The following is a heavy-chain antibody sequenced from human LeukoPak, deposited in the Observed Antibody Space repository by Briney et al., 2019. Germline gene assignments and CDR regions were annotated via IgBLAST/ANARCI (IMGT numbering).Heavy chain of an antibody. Sequence: SETLSLTCTVSGGSISSSSYYWGWIRQPPGKGLEWIGSIYYSGSTYYNPSLKSRVTISVDTSKNQFSLKLSSVTAADTAVYYCARLYGDYYYYYMDVWGKGTTVTVSS. V-gene: IGHV4-39*01. J-gene: IGHJ6*03. CDR2: IYYSGST. CDR3: ARLYGDYYYYYMDV. D-gene: IGHD4-17*01. CDR1: GGSISSSSYY.